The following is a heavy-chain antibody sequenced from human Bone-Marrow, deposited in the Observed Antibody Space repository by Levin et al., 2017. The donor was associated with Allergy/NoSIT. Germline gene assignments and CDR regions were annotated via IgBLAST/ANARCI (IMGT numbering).Heavy chain of an antibody. J-gene: IGHJ6*02. V-gene: IGHV3-33*01. CDR2: ISSDGRDK. Sequence: LSLTCAASGFKFSASGMHWVRQAPGKGPEWVSLISSDGRDKYYVDSVKGRFSISRDTSKNIFYLQMNNLRVEDTAIYFCARGGYSTGWPPLDTWGQGTTVSVS. CDR1: GFKFSASG. CDR3: ARGGYSTGWPPLDT. D-gene: IGHD6-19*01.